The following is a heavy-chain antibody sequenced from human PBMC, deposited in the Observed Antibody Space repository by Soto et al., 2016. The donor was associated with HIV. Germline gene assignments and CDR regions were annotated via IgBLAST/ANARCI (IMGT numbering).Heavy chain of an antibody. V-gene: IGHV3-15*01. Sequence: EVQLVESGGGLVKPGGSLRLSCAASGFTFSNAWMSWVRQAPGKGLEWVGRIKSKTDGGTTDYAAPVKGRFTISRDDSKNXLYLQMNSLKTEDTAVYYCTTNRLLWFRGAFDYWGQGTLVTVSS. D-gene: IGHD3-10*01. J-gene: IGHJ4*02. CDR2: IKSKTDGGTT. CDR1: GFTFSNAW. CDR3: TTNRLLWFRGAFDY.